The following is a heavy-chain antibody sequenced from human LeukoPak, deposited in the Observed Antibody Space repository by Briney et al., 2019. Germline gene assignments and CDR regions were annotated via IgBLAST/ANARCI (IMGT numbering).Heavy chain of an antibody. D-gene: IGHD2-15*01. CDR2: LYPGDSDT. CDR3: AIRRGGTNWFNP. V-gene: IGHV5-51*01. CDR1: GYSFTSYW. Sequence: GESLKISCKGSGYSFTSYWIGWVRQMPGKGLEWMGILYPGDSDTRYSPPFQGQVPISADKSISPAYLQWSSLKASDTPMYYGAIRRGGTNWFNPWGQGTLVTVSS. J-gene: IGHJ5*02.